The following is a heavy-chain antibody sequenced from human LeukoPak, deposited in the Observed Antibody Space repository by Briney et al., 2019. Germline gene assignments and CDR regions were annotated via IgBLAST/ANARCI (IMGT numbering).Heavy chain of an antibody. CDR1: VYTFTSYD. CDR3: ARSASSSAPHSDY. CDR2: MNPNRGNT. Sequence: EASVNVSCKSSVYTFTSYDINGLRQATAQGREGMGWMNPNRGNTCYARKFQGRVTITRNSPLRKDYMELNDQRSNDTPVHYFARSASSSAPHSDYWGQGTLVTVSS. J-gene: IGHJ4*02. V-gene: IGHV1-8*03. D-gene: IGHD6-13*01.